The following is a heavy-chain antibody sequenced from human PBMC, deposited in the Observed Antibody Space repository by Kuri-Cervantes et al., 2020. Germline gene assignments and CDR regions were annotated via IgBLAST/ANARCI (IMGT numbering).Heavy chain of an antibody. D-gene: IGHD3-3*01. CDR3: ALPYYDFWSGYYSKTDY. V-gene: IGHV3-21*01. CDR1: GFTFADYA. J-gene: IGHJ4*02. CDR2: ISSGSSSI. Sequence: LSLTCAASGFTFADYAMGWVRQAPGKGLEWVSSISSGSSSIYFADSVKGRFTVSRDSAQNSLYLQMNGLRAEDTAVYYCALPYYDFWSGYYSKTDYWGQGTLVTVSS.